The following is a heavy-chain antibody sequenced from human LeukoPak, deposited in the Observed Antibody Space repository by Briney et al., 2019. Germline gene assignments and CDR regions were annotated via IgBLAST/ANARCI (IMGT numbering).Heavy chain of an antibody. CDR2: ISGTGGST. V-gene: IGHV3-23*01. CDR3: AKAPVTTCRGAFCYPFDY. D-gene: IGHD2-15*01. J-gene: IGHJ4*02. CDR1: GFTFSRYT. Sequence: GGSLRLSCAASGFTFSRYTMNWVRQAPGKGLEWVSLISGTGGSTYYADSVKGRFTISRDSSKNTLFLQMNRLRPEDAAVYYCAKAPVTTCRGAFCYPFDYWGLGTLVTVSS.